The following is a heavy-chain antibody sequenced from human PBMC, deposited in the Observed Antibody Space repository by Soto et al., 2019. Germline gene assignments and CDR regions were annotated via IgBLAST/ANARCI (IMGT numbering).Heavy chain of an antibody. J-gene: IGHJ6*02. CDR2: ISYDGSNK. Sequence: GGSLRLSCAASGFTFSSYAMHWVRQAPGKGLEWVAVISYDGSNKYYADSVKGRFTISRDNSKNTLYLQMNSLRAEDTAVYYCARDHLTGYYYYYGMDVWGQGTTVTVSS. CDR3: ARDHLTGYYYYYGMDV. V-gene: IGHV3-30-3*01. D-gene: IGHD3-9*01. CDR1: GFTFSSYA.